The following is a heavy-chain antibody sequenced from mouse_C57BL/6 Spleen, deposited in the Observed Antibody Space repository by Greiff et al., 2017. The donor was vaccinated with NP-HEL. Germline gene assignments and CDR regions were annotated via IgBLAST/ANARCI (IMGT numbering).Heavy chain of an antibody. CDR3: ARDSPYYYGAMDY. V-gene: IGHV5-16*01. D-gene: IGHD1-1*01. Sequence: EVKLMESEGGLVQPGSSMTLSCTASGFTFSDYYMAWVRQVPEKGLEWVANINYDGSSTYYLDSLKSRFIISRDNAKNILYLQMSSLKSEDTATYYCARDSPYYYGAMDYWGQGTSVTVSS. J-gene: IGHJ4*01. CDR2: INYDGSST. CDR1: GFTFSDYY.